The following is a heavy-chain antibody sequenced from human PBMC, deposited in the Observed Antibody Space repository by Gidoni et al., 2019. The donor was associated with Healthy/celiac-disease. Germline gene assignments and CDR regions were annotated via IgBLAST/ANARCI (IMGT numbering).Heavy chain of an antibody. CDR1: GFTFSSSG. CDR3: ARGDLYYYGSGSYPDY. CDR2: IWYDGSNK. Sequence: QVQLVESGGGVVQPGRSLRLSCAASGFTFSSSGLHWVRKSPGKGLEWVAVIWYDGSNKYYADSVKGRFTISRDNSKNTLYLQMNSLRAEDTAVYYCARGDLYYYGSGSYPDYWGQGTLVTVSS. D-gene: IGHD3-10*01. J-gene: IGHJ4*02. V-gene: IGHV3-33*01.